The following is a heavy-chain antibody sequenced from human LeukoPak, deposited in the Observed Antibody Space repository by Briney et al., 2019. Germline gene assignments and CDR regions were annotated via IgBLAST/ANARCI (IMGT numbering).Heavy chain of an antibody. CDR1: GGSISSSSYY. Sequence: SETLSLTCTVSGGSISSSSYYWGWIRQPPGKGLEWIESIYYSGSTNYNPSLKSRVTISVDTSKNQFSLKLSSVTAADTAVYYCARESHGRYSSSSGYFDYWGQGTLVTVSS. D-gene: IGHD6-6*01. CDR3: ARESHGRYSSSSGYFDY. V-gene: IGHV4-39*07. J-gene: IGHJ4*02. CDR2: IYYSGST.